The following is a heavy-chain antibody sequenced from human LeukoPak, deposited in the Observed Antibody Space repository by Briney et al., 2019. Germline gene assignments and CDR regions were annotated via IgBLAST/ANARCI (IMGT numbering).Heavy chain of an antibody. Sequence: ASVKVSCKASGYTFTSYYMHWVRQAPGQGLEWMGTINPSGGSTSYAQKFQGRVTMTRDTSTSTVYMELSSLRSEDTAVYYCASSLFSIFGVVGLGDWGQGTLVTVSS. CDR1: GYTFTSYY. CDR2: INPSGGST. V-gene: IGHV1-46*03. D-gene: IGHD3-3*01. CDR3: ASSLFSIFGVVGLGD. J-gene: IGHJ4*02.